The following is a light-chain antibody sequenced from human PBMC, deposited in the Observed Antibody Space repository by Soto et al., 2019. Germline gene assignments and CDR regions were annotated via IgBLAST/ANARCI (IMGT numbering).Light chain of an antibody. J-gene: IGLJ2*01. V-gene: IGLV1-36*01. Sequence: QSVLTQPPSVSEAPRQSVTISCSGGSSNIGNNAVNWYQQLPGQAPKLLIYYDDLLASGVSDRFSGSKSGTSASLAISGLQSEDEADYYCEAWDDTLNGPVFGRGTKVTVL. CDR1: SSNIGNNA. CDR3: EAWDDTLNGPV. CDR2: YDD.